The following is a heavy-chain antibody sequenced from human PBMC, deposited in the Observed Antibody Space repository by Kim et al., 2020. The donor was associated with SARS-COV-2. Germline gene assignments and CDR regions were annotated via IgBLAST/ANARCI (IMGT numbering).Heavy chain of an antibody. J-gene: IGHJ6*02. CDR3: ARKWAAAGTNYYYGMDV. Sequence: VKGRFTISRDNAKNSLYLQMNSLRAEDTAVYYCARKWAAAGTNYYYGMDVWGQGTTVTVSS. V-gene: IGHV3-21*01. D-gene: IGHD6-13*01.